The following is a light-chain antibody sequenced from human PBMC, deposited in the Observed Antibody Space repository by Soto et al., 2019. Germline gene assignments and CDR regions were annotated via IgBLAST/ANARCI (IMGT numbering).Light chain of an antibody. Sequence: DIQMTQSPSTLSASVGDRVTITCRASQSISGWLAWYQQKPGKAPKLLIYKASTLASGVPSRFSGSGSGTEFTRTFSSLQPDDGATYYCQQYTLYSLTFGQGTKLQIK. CDR2: KAS. J-gene: IGKJ2*01. CDR3: QQYTLYSLT. CDR1: QSISGW. V-gene: IGKV1-5*03.